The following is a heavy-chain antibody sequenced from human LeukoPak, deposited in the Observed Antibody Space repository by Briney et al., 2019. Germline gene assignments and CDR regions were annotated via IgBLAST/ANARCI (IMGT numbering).Heavy chain of an antibody. J-gene: IGHJ4*02. V-gene: IGHV1-46*03. CDR2: INPSGGST. Sequence: ASVKVSCKASGYTFTSYYMHWVRQAPGQGLEWMGIINPSGGSTSYAQKFQGRVTMTRDTSTSTVYMELSSLRSEDTAVYYCARGRLFFGVAQPLTGWGQGTLVTVSS. CDR1: GYTFTSYY. D-gene: IGHD3-3*01. CDR3: ARGRLFFGVAQPLTG.